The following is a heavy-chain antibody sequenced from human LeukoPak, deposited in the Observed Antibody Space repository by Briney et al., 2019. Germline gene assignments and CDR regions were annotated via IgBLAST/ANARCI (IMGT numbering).Heavy chain of an antibody. V-gene: IGHV4-34*01. CDR2: INHSGST. CDR1: GGSLSGYY. Sequence: KPSETLSLTCAMNGGSLSGYYWTWIRQPPGKGLEWIGEINHSGSTNYNPSLKSRVTMSVVTSKNQFSLKLSSVTAADTAVYYCARLEATILKPKSSKNDYWGQGTLVTVSS. J-gene: IGHJ4*02. CDR3: ARLEATILKPKSSKNDY. D-gene: IGHD5-12*01.